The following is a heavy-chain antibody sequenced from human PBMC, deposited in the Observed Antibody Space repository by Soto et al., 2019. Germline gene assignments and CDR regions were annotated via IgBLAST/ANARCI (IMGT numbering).Heavy chain of an antibody. CDR3: ASGGNLKAGYWYFDL. CDR1: GGSISSGGYY. CDR2: IYYSGST. J-gene: IGHJ2*01. Sequence: QVQLQESGPGLVKPSQTRSLTCTVSGGSISSGGYYWSWIRQHPGKGLEWIGYIYYSGSTYYNPSRKSRVTISVDTSKNQFSLKLSSVTAADTAVYYCASGGNLKAGYWYFDLWGRGTLVTVSS. V-gene: IGHV4-31*03. D-gene: IGHD2-15*01.